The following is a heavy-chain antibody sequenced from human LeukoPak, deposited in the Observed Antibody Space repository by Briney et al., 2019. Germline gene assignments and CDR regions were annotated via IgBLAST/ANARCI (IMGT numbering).Heavy chain of an antibody. CDR3: AKDPLLGSFPFAFDI. CDR2: ISGSGGST. Sequence: PGGSLRLSCAASGFTFTSYAMTWVRQAPGKGLEWVSGISGSGGSTYYADSVKGRFTISRDNSNNTLYLQMNSLRAEDTAVYYCAKDPLLGSFPFAFDIWGQGTMVTVSS. V-gene: IGHV3-23*01. J-gene: IGHJ3*02. D-gene: IGHD6-6*01. CDR1: GFTFTSYA.